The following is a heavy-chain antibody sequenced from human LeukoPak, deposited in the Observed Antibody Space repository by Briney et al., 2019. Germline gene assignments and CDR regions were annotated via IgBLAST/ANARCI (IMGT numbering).Heavy chain of an antibody. D-gene: IGHD1-26*01. V-gene: IGHV4-59*11. Sequence: SETLSLTCTVSGGSISSHYWSWIRQPPGKGLEWIGYMYYSGRTNYNPSLKSRVTISVDTSKNQFSLKLSSVTAADTAVYYCARTFSESYYYYGMDVWGQGTTVTVSS. CDR3: ARTFSESYYYYGMDV. J-gene: IGHJ6*02. CDR2: MYYSGRT. CDR1: GGSISSHY.